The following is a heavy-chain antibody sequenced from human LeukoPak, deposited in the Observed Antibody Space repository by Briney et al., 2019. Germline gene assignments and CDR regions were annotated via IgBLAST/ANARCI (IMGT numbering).Heavy chain of an antibody. CDR1: GFTFSSYA. CDR3: ARAGDCGGDCYYYFDY. CDR2: ISYDGSNK. J-gene: IGHJ4*02. Sequence: GGSLRLSCAASGFTFSSYAMHWVRQALGKGLEWVAVISYDGSNKYYADSVKGRFTISRDNSKNTLYLQMNSLRAEDTAVYYCARAGDCGGDCYYYFDYWGQGTLVTVSS. V-gene: IGHV3-30-3*01. D-gene: IGHD2-21*02.